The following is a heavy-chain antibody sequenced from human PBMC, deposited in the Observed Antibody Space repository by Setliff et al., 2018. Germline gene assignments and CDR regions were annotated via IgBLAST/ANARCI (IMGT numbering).Heavy chain of an antibody. D-gene: IGHD3-3*01. CDR1: GGSFTNYY. J-gene: IGHJ4*02. CDR2: INHSGST. Sequence: LSLTCTVYGGSFTNYYWGWIRQSPGKGLEWIGEINHSGSTNYNTSLKSRLTISVDASTNQFSLKLYSVTAADTAVYYCRYWSGYYNNDYWGQGTLVTVSS. CDR3: RYWSGYYNNDY. V-gene: IGHV4-34*01.